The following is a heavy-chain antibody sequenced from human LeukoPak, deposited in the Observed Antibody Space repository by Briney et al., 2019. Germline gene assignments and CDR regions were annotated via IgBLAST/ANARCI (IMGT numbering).Heavy chain of an antibody. D-gene: IGHD3-10*01. V-gene: IGHV3-11*06. Sequence: GGSLRLSCAASGFIFSDHYMSWIRQAPGKGLEWVSHISGRSSYTNFADSVKGRFTISRDNAKDLLFLQMESLRAEDTGVYYCARVASFGFGELLAIDFWGQGTLVAVSS. J-gene: IGHJ4*02. CDR3: ARVASFGFGELLAIDF. CDR1: GFIFSDHY. CDR2: ISGRSSYT.